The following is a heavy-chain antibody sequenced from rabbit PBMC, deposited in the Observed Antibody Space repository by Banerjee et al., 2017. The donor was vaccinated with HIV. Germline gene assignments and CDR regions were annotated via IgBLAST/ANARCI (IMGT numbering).Heavy chain of an antibody. CDR3: ARRYWNAFDP. CDR1: GFTLSSYY. J-gene: IGHJ2*01. V-gene: IGHV1S40*01. CDR2: IDAGDSGTT. Sequence: LEESGGGLVKPGASLTLTCAASGFTLSSYYMCWVRQAPGKGPEWIACIDAGDSGTTYYASWAKGRFTISKTSSTTVTLQMTSLTAADTATYFCARRYWNAFDPWGPGTLVTVS.